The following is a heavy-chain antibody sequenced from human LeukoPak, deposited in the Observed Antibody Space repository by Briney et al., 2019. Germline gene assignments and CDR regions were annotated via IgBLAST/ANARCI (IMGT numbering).Heavy chain of an antibody. D-gene: IGHD6-13*01. Sequence: GRSLRLSCAASGFTFSSYAMHWVRQAPGKGLEWVAVISYDGSNKYYADSVKGRFTISRDNSKNTLYLQMNSLRAEDTAVYYCARESPVGSFFDYWGQGTLVTVSS. CDR2: ISYDGSNK. CDR3: ARESPVGSFFDY. CDR1: GFTFSSYA. V-gene: IGHV3-30-3*01. J-gene: IGHJ4*02.